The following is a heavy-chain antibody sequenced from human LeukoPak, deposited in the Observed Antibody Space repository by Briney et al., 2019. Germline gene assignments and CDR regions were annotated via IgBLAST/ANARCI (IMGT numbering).Heavy chain of an antibody. CDR3: AKALYYYGSGSYPFDY. D-gene: IGHD3-10*01. J-gene: IGHJ4*02. CDR2: ISWNSGSI. Sequence: PGRSLRLSCAASGFTFDDYAMHWVRQAPGKGLEWVSGISWNSGSIGYADSVKGRFTISRDNAKNFLYLQMNSLRAEDTALYYCAKALYYYGSGSYPFDYWGQGTLVTVSS. CDR1: GFTFDDYA. V-gene: IGHV3-9*01.